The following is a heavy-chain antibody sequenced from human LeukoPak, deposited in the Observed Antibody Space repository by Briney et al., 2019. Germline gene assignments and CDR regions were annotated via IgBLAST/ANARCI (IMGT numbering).Heavy chain of an antibody. J-gene: IGHJ6*03. CDR3: ARVRLRPFIRRSDTAMVRDFYYYYMDV. D-gene: IGHD5-18*01. CDR2: IYYSGST. V-gene: IGHV4-39*01. Sequence: SETLSLTCTVSGGSISSSSYYWGWIRQPPGKGLEWIGSIYYSGSTYYNPSLKSRVTISVDTSKNQFSLKLSSVTAADTAVYYCARVRLRPFIRRSDTAMVRDFYYYYMDVWGKGTTVTVSS. CDR1: GGSISSSSYY.